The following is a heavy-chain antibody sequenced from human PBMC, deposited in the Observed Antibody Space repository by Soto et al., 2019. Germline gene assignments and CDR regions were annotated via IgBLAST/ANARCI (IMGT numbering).Heavy chain of an antibody. CDR2: IYYSGRI. J-gene: IGHJ4*02. Sequence: SETLSLTCTVSGVSIGSHSDYWSWIRQPPGKDLEWIGSIYYSGRINYNPSLKSRLTISIDTSKNQFSLKLSTVTAADTALYYCARQGQTGPYFDYWGQGPLVTVSS. CDR3: ARQGQTGPYFDY. CDR1: GVSIGSHSDY. V-gene: IGHV4-39*01.